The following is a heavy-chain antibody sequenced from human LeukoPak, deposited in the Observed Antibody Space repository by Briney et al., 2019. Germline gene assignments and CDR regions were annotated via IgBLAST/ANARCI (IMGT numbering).Heavy chain of an antibody. Sequence: GGSLRLSCAASTFTFSNYWMSWVRQAPGKGLEWVANIKQDGSEKYYVDSVKGRFTISRDNAKNSLYLQMNSLRAEDTAVYYCARSRRDSYGYYYYMDVWGKGTTVTVSS. V-gene: IGHV3-7*01. CDR1: TFTFSNYW. CDR2: IKQDGSEK. CDR3: ARSRRDSYGYYYYMDV. D-gene: IGHD5-18*01. J-gene: IGHJ6*03.